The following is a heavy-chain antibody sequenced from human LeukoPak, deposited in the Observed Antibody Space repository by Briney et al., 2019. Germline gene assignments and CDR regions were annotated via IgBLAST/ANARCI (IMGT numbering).Heavy chain of an antibody. V-gene: IGHV4-39*01. Sequence: PSETLSLTCTVSGGSISSSSYYWGWIRQPPGKGLEWIGSIYYSGSTYYNPPLKSRVTISVDTSKNQFSLKLSSVTAADTAVHYCARQDYGGSDYWGQGTLVTVSS. CDR1: GGSISSSSYY. CDR2: IYYSGST. J-gene: IGHJ4*02. D-gene: IGHD4-23*01. CDR3: ARQDYGGSDY.